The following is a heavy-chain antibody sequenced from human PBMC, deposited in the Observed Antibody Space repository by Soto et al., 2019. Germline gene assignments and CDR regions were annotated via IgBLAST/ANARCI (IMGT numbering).Heavy chain of an antibody. Sequence: SETLSLTCAVYGGSFSGYYWSWIRQPPGKGLEWIGEINHSGSTNYNPSHKSRVTISVDTSKNQFSIKLSSVTAEDTEVYYCARSAVVGATRPFDYWGQGTLVTVS. D-gene: IGHD1-26*01. CDR2: INHSGST. J-gene: IGHJ4*02. CDR3: ARSAVVGATRPFDY. CDR1: GGSFSGYY. V-gene: IGHV4-34*01.